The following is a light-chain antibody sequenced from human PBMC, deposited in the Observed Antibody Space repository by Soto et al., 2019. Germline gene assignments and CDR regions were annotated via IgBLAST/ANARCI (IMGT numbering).Light chain of an antibody. CDR2: GAS. CDR3: QQYGTSTIT. CDR1: QTVSSY. J-gene: IGKJ5*01. Sequence: ENVLTQSPGTLSLSPGERATLSCRASQTVSSYLTWYQQRPGQDPRLLIYGASKRATGIPDRFSGSGSGTDFTLTISRLEPEDFALYYRQQYGTSTITFGQGTRLEIK. V-gene: IGKV3-20*01.